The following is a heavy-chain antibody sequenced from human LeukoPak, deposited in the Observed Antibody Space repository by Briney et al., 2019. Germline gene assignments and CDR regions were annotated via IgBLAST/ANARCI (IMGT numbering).Heavy chain of an antibody. CDR1: GFTVSSNY. D-gene: IGHD3-22*01. CDR3: ARGGYDSSAYLPPIDY. Sequence: GGSLRLSCAASGFTVSSNYMRCVRQAPGKGLEWVSVIYSGGRTHYADSVKGRFTISRDNSKNTLYLQMNSLRAEDTAVYYCARGGYDSSAYLPPIDYWGQGTLVTVSS. V-gene: IGHV3-66*02. CDR2: IYSGGRT. J-gene: IGHJ4*01.